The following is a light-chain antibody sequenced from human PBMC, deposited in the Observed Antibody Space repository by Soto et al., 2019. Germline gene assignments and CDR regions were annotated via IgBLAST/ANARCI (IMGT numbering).Light chain of an antibody. CDR3: GTWDTSLSGGL. V-gene: IGLV1-51*01. Sequence: QSVLTQPPSVSAAPGQTVTISCSGGSSNIGNNFVSWYQQLPGTAPKLLIYDNNKRPSGIPDRFSASRSATSATLAITGLQTGDGAVYYCGTWDTSLSGGLFGGGTKLTGL. J-gene: IGLJ2*01. CDR1: SSNIGNNF. CDR2: DNN.